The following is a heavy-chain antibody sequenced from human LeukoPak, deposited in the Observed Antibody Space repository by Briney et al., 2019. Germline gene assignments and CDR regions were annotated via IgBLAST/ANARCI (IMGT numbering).Heavy chain of an antibody. CDR1: GFIFSKYV. Sequence: GGSLRLSCQASGFIFSKYVLHWVRPAPGKGLDWLAVMSYDGINKYYPDSVKGRSTLSRDQSKTTVDLQMDSLGGADTAVYYCARSPAYYYMDGGGKGTTVTAS. V-gene: IGHV3-30*03. CDR2: MSYDGINK. CDR3: ARSPAYYYMDG. J-gene: IGHJ6*03.